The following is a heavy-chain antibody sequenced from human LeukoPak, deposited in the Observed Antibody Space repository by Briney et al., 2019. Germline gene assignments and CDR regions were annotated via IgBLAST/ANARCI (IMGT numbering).Heavy chain of an antibody. D-gene: IGHD4-11*01. Sequence: GGSLTLSCVASQFRFPFSHYGMHWVCQAPGRGLEWVAVIWSDGTNQYYADSVKGRFTISRDNSQNTVYLQMNSLRVEDTAVYFCAKDAQRGFDYSNSLEYWGQGTLVTVSS. CDR3: AKDAQRGFDYSNSLEY. CDR1: RFPFSHYG. CDR2: IWSDGTNQ. J-gene: IGHJ4*02. V-gene: IGHV3-33*06.